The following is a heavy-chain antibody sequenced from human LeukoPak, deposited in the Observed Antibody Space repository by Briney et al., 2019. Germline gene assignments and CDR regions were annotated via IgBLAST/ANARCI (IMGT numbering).Heavy chain of an antibody. J-gene: IGHJ4*02. V-gene: IGHV3-23*01. CDR3: AKHNSGNFIYFDS. CDR2: ITGSGGTT. Sequence: PGGSLRLSCAASGFTFSLYAMSWVRQAPGQGLEWVSGITGSGGTTYYADSVKGRFTLSRDNSKNTLYLQMNSLGAEGTAVYYCAKHNSGNFIYFDSWGQGALVTVSS. CDR1: GFTFSLYA. D-gene: IGHD1-26*01.